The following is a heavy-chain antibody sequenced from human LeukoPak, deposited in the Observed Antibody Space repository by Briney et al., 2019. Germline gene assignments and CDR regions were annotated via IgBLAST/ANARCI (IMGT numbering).Heavy chain of an antibody. V-gene: IGHV1-3*01. CDR3: ARDMSSGWSFDS. CDR2: INAGNGNT. CDR1: GYTFTSYA. J-gene: IGHJ4*02. D-gene: IGHD6-19*01. Sequence: GAXXKVSCKASGYTFTSYAMHWVRQAPGQRLEWMGWINAGNGNTKYSQKFQGRVTITRDTSASTAYMELGSLRSEDTAVYYCARDMSSGWSFDSWGQGTLVTVSS.